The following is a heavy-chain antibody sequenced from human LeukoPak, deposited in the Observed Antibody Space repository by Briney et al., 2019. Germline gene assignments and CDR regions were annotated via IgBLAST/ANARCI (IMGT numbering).Heavy chain of an antibody. D-gene: IGHD5-24*01. Sequence: GGSLRLSCAASGFTFSSYWMHWVRQAPGKGLVWVSRINSDVSSTIYADSVKGRFTISRDNAKNTLYLQMNSLRAEDTAVYYCARGRDGYNPPDYWGQGTLVTVSS. CDR3: ARGRDGYNPPDY. CDR2: INSDVSST. V-gene: IGHV3-74*01. J-gene: IGHJ4*02. CDR1: GFTFSSYW.